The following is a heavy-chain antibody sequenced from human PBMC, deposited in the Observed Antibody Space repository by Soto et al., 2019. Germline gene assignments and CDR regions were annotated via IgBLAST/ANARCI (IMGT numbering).Heavy chain of an antibody. CDR1: GFTFSRYG. CDR3: AKGPTYYYDTSGPYYFDY. Sequence: GGSLRLSCSASGFTFSRYGMTWVRQAPGKGLEWVSAISGTGGTTYYADSVKGRITISRDNSKNTLFLQMNILRAEDTAVYYCAKGPTYYYDTSGPYYFDYWGQGTLVTVSS. D-gene: IGHD3-22*01. V-gene: IGHV3-23*01. J-gene: IGHJ4*02. CDR2: ISGTGGTT.